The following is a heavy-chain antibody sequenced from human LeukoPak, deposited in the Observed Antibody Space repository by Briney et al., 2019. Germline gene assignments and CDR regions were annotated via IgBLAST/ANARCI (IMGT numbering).Heavy chain of an antibody. CDR2: IYTSGST. D-gene: IGHD3-3*01. Sequence: SETLSLTCTVSGGSISSGSYYWSWIRQPAGKGLEWIGRIYTSGSTNYNPSLKSRVTISVDTSKNQFSLKLSSVTAADTAVYYCAVGFWSGFDYWGQGPLVTVSS. V-gene: IGHV4-61*02. CDR3: AVGFWSGFDY. CDR1: GGSISSGSYY. J-gene: IGHJ4*02.